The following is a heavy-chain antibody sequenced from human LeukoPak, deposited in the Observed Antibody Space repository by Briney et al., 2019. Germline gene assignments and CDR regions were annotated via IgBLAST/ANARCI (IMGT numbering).Heavy chain of an antibody. Sequence: PGGSLRLSCAASGFTFSSYWMHWVRQAPGKGLVWVSRINSDGSSTSYADSVKGRFTISRDNAKNTLYLQMNSPRAEDTAVYYCARARGYYYYMDVWGKGTTVTVSS. CDR2: INSDGSST. CDR1: GFTFSSYW. V-gene: IGHV3-74*01. CDR3: ARARGYYYYMDV. J-gene: IGHJ6*03.